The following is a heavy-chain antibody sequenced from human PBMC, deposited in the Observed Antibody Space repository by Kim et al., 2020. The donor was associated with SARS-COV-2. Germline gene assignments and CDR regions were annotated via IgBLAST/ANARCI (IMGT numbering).Heavy chain of an antibody. Sequence: NYAQKFQGRVTMTRDTSISTAYMELSRLRSDDTAVYYCARALLRPRPSDYWGQGTLVTVSS. V-gene: IGHV1-2*02. CDR3: ARALLRPRPSDY. D-gene: IGHD3-22*01. J-gene: IGHJ4*02.